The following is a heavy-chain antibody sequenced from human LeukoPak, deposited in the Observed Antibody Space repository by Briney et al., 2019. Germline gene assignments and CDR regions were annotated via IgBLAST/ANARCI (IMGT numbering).Heavy chain of an antibody. CDR3: ARRGYSSSDY. Sequence: KTSETLSLTCTVSGGSISSSSYYWGWIRQPPGKGLEWIGSIYYSGSTYYNPSLKSRVTISVDTSKNQFSLKLSSVTAADTAVYYCARRGYSSSDYWGQGTLVTVSS. CDR1: GGSISSSSYY. J-gene: IGHJ4*02. CDR2: IYYSGST. D-gene: IGHD5-18*01. V-gene: IGHV4-39*01.